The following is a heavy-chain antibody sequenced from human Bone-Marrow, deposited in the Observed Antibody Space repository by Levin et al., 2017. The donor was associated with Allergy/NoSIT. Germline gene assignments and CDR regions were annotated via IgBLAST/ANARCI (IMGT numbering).Heavy chain of an antibody. CDR1: GFAVRSNY. CDR3: ARGSESPFYSNYWFDS. D-gene: IGHD4-11*01. Sequence: GESLKISCAASGFAVRSNYMTWVRQAPGKGLEWLSVFYTGGTTYYADSVKGRFTISRDNAKNTLYLQMDSLRLEDTAVDYCARGSESPFYSNYWFDSWGQGTLVAVSS. CDR2: FYTGGTT. V-gene: IGHV3-66*01. J-gene: IGHJ5*01.